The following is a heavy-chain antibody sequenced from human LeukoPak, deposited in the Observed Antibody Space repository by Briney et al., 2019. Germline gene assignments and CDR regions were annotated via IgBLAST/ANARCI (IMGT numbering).Heavy chain of an antibody. D-gene: IGHD3-10*01. CDR2: IIPMLAKT. CDR3: ARGLFGGFAAAPFDH. Sequence: SVKVSCKASGGSFDNYAVSWVRGAPGLGLEWMGRIIPMLAKTNRAQKFQDRVTITADKSTGTVYMELTDLRSDDTAVYFCARGLFGGFAAAPFDHWGQGTLITVSP. CDR1: GGSFDNYA. J-gene: IGHJ4*02. V-gene: IGHV1-69*04.